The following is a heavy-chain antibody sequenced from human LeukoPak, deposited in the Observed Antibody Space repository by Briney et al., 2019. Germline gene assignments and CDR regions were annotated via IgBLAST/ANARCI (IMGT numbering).Heavy chain of an antibody. V-gene: IGHV3-30*01. D-gene: IGHD3-10*01. CDR2: ISYDGGIT. Sequence: GGSLRLSCAASGFTFSSYAMHWVRQAPGKGLEWVAVISYDGGITNYADSAKGRFTISRDNSKNTLYLQLNSLRAEDAAVYYCARDSTYYYASGSSGPHYFDYWGQGTLVTVSS. CDR3: ARDSTYYYASGSSGPHYFDY. CDR1: GFTFSSYA. J-gene: IGHJ4*02.